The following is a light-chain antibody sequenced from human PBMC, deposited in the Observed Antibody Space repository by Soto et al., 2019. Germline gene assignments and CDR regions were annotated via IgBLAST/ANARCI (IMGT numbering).Light chain of an antibody. V-gene: IGKV3-20*01. CDR1: QSVSSSY. CDR3: QQYGSSLRT. J-gene: IGKJ1*01. CDR2: GAS. Sequence: EIFFTHSPGPLSLSPREKDTPSCRARQSVSSSYLAWYQQKPGQAPRLLIYGASSRATGIPDRFSGSGSGTDFTLTISRLEPEDFAVYYCQQYGSSLRTFGQGTKVDIK.